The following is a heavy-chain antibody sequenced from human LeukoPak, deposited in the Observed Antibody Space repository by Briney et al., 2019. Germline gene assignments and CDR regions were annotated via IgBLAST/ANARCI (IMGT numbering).Heavy chain of an antibody. D-gene: IGHD5-18*01. V-gene: IGHV4-39*07. CDR1: GGSISSSSYY. CDR3: ARDRRWLWSPSPHNY. Sequence: SETLSLTCTVSGGSISSSSYYWGWIRQPPGKGLEWIGSIYYSGSTYYNPSLKSRVTISVDTSKNQFSLKLSSVTAADTAVYYCARDRRWLWSPSPHNYWGQGTLVTVSS. J-gene: IGHJ4*02. CDR2: IYYSGST.